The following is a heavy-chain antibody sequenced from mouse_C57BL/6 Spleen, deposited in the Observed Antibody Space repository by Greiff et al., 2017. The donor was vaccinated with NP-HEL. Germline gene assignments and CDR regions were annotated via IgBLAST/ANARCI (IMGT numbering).Heavy chain of an antibody. V-gene: IGHV1-47*01. Sequence: VKLVESGAELVKPADSVTMSCKASGSTFTTYPIDWMRQNHGKSLEWIGNFHPYNDDTKYNEQFKGKATLTVEQSSSTVYLELSRLTSDDSAVYYWARGGYYVDDGGEGTTLTVSS. CDR3: ARGGYYVDD. CDR1: GSTFTTYP. CDR2: FHPYNDDT. J-gene: IGHJ2*01.